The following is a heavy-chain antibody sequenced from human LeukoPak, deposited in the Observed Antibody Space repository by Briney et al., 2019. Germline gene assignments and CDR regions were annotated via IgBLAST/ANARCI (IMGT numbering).Heavy chain of an antibody. CDR3: ARERPYYDSSGYFPRVANWFDP. D-gene: IGHD3-22*01. CDR2: INPSDGST. Sequence: ASVKVSCKASGYTFTSYYMHWVRQAPGQGLEWMGIINPSDGSTSYAQKFQGRVTMTRDTSTSTVYMELSSLRSEDTAVYYCARERPYYDSSGYFPRVANWFDPWGQGTLVTVSS. V-gene: IGHV1-46*01. CDR1: GYTFTSYY. J-gene: IGHJ5*02.